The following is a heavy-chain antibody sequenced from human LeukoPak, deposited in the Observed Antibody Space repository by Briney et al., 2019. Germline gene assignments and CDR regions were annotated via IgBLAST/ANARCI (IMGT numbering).Heavy chain of an antibody. J-gene: IGHJ6*02. D-gene: IGHD1-26*01. Sequence: GGSLRLSCAATGFTFSSFSMHWVRQASGKGLEWVAVISYDGSNKYYADSVKGRFTISRDNSKNTLYLQMNSLRTEDTAVYYCAKGRVGANGYYYYGMDVWGQGTTVSVSS. CDR3: AKGRVGANGYYYYGMDV. CDR2: ISYDGSNK. V-gene: IGHV3-30*18. CDR1: GFTFSSFS.